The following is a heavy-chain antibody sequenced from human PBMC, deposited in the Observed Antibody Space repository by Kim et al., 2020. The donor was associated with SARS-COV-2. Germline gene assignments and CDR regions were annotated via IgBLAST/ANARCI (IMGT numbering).Heavy chain of an antibody. Sequence: GGSLRLSCAASGFTVSSNYMSWVRQAPGKGLEWVSVIYSGGSTYYADSVKGRFTISRDNSKNTLYLQMNSLRAEDTAVYYCAREHYDSSGYLEDYWGQGTLVTVSS. CDR3: AREHYDSSGYLEDY. V-gene: IGHV3-53*01. J-gene: IGHJ4*02. CDR1: GFTVSSNY. CDR2: IYSGGST. D-gene: IGHD3-22*01.